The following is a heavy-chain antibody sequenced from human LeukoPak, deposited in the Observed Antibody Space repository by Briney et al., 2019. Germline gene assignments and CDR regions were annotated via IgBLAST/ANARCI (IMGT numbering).Heavy chain of an antibody. V-gene: IGHV3-23*01. J-gene: IGHJ4*02. CDR2: ISGSGGST. D-gene: IGHD3-22*01. Sequence: GSLRLSCAASGFTFSSYAMSWVRQAPGKGLEWVSAISGSGGSTYYADSVEGRFTISRDNSKNTLYLQMNSLRAEDTAVYYCAKDPNYDSSGYTFDYWGQGTLVTVSS. CDR3: AKDPNYDSSGYTFDY. CDR1: GFTFSSYA.